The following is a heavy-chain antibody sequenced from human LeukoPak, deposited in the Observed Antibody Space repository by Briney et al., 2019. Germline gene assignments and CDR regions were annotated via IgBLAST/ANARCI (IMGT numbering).Heavy chain of an antibody. V-gene: IGHV3-48*03. CDR3: ARWGGTTMDPRSP. Sequence: PGGSLRLSCAASGFTFSSYEMNWVRQAPGKGLEWVSYISTGGSTIYYADSAKGRFTTSRDNAKNSLYLQMNSLRAEDTAVYYCARWGGTTMDPRSPWGQGALVTVSS. D-gene: IGHD1-1*01. J-gene: IGHJ5*02. CDR1: GFTFSSYE. CDR2: ISTGGSTI.